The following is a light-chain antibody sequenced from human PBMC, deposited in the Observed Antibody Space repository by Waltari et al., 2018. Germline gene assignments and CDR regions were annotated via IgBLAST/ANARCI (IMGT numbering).Light chain of an antibody. Sequence: QSALTQPRSVSGSPGQSVTIPCTGTSSDVGGYDYVSWYQHHPGKAPKLRICDVTKRSAGVPVRVSGSKSGNPASLTISGLQAEDGGDYYCCSYAGSYTHVVFGGGTKLTVL. CDR3: CSYAGSYTHVV. CDR2: DVT. CDR1: SSDVGGYDY. J-gene: IGLJ2*01. V-gene: IGLV2-11*01.